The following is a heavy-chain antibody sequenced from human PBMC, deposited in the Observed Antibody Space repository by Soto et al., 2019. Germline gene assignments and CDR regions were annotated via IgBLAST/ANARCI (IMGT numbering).Heavy chain of an antibody. CDR1: GGSISSGDYY. CDR2: IYYSGST. J-gene: IGHJ6*02. D-gene: IGHD6-6*01. V-gene: IGHV4-30-4*01. CDR3: ARVPRIAAQGYYYYYGMDV. Sequence: QVQLQESGPGLVKPSQTLSLTCTVSGGSISSGDYYWSWIRQPPGKGLEWLGYIYYSGSTYYNPSLKSRVTISVDTSKNQFSLKLSSVTAADTAVYYCARVPRIAAQGYYYYYGMDVWGQGTTVTVSS.